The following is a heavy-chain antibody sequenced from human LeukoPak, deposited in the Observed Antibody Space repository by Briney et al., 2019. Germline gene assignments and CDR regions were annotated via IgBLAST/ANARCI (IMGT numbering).Heavy chain of an antibody. CDR3: VRLGGPGGQTVDY. D-gene: IGHD3-10*01. J-gene: IGHJ4*02. CDR1: GYIFSKYG. Sequence: GGSLRLSCSASGYIFSKYGMHWVRQAPGKGLEWVAIIGLDGSEEYYADSVKGRFTISRDNSKNKLYLQMNSLRVEDTAVYYCVRLGGPGGQTVDYWGERPLVTVSP. V-gene: IGHV3-30*02. CDR2: IGLDGSEE.